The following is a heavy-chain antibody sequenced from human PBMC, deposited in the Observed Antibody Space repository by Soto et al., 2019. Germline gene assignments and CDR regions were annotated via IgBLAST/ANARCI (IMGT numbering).Heavy chain of an antibody. Sequence: ALQPLSLTSAVADGYSINVGYRWTIIQQPPGRGLEWIGYIYHSGSSYYNPSLKSRVTISVDRSKNQFSLKLSSVTAADTAVYYCAKAHNGDYGYVMDVWGQGSTVTVSS. J-gene: IGHJ6*02. CDR3: AKAHNGDYGYVMDV. V-gene: IGHV4-30-2*01. CDR1: DGYSINVGYR. CDR2: IYHSGSS. D-gene: IGHD4-17*01.